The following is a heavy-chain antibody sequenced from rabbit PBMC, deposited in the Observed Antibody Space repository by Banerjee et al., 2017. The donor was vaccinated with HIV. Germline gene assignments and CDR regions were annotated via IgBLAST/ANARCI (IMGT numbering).Heavy chain of an antibody. V-gene: IGHV1S45*01. Sequence: QEQLEESGGGLVKPEGSLTLTCTASGFSFSGGYHICWVRQAPGKGLEWIACMDAGSSGSTNYASWAKGRFTISKTSSTTVTLQMTSLTAADTATYFCARGDFYGMDLWGPGTLVTVS. CDR3: ARGDFYGMDL. CDR2: MDAGSSGST. J-gene: IGHJ6*01. CDR1: GFSFSGGYH.